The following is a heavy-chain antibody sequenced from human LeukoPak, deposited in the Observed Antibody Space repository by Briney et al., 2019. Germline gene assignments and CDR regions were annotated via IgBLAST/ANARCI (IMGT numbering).Heavy chain of an antibody. CDR1: GLTFSNYN. CDR3: ARDSDYYDSSAYSFRGGLHYDF. V-gene: IGHV3-33*01. J-gene: IGHJ4*02. CDR2: IWHDGSYK. D-gene: IGHD3-22*01. Sequence: GGSLTLSCVASGLTFSNYNMHWVRQAPGKGLEWVAVIWHDGSYKYHVDSVKGRFTISRDNSKNTVYLQMNSLGAEDTAVYSCARDSDYYDSSAYSFRGGLHYDFWGRGTLVTVSS.